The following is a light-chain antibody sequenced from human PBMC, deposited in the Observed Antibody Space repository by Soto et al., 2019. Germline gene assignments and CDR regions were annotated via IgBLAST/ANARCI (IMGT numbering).Light chain of an antibody. CDR1: QNFNSSH. CDR3: QQYDTSPTT. Sequence: PGERATLSCWASQNFNSSHLAWYQQRPGQPPRLLIFAASSRATGIPDRFSGSGSGSDFTLTISRLEPEDFAVYFCQQYDTSPTTFGQGTKVDIK. J-gene: IGKJ1*01. CDR2: AAS. V-gene: IGKV3-20*01.